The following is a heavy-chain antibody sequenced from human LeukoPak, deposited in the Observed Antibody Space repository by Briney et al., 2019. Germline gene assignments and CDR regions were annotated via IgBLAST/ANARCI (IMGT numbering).Heavy chain of an antibody. Sequence: PGRSLRLSCAASGFSFSNFAMNSVRLAPGKGLEWVSSISGSGSNTYYADPVNGLVTISRDNSMNILYLHIYSLRVEDTVTYFCAKSGSGGYHYVYYHMDVWGKGTTVTVSS. D-gene: IGHD1-26*01. CDR1: GFSFSNFA. CDR2: ISGSGSNT. J-gene: IGHJ6*03. V-gene: IGHV3-23*01. CDR3: AKSGSGGYHYVYYHMDV.